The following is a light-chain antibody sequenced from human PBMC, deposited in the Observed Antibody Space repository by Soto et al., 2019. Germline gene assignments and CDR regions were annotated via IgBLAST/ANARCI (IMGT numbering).Light chain of an antibody. CDR2: GAS. CDR3: LQHNSYPLT. CDR1: QGISNY. J-gene: IGKJ4*01. V-gene: IGKV1-17*03. Sequence: DIQMTQSPSAMSASVGDRFTITCLASQGISNYLAWFQQKPGKVPKRLIYGASSLQGGVPSRFSGSGSGTEFTLTISSLQPEDFATYYCLQHNSYPLTFGGGTKVDIK.